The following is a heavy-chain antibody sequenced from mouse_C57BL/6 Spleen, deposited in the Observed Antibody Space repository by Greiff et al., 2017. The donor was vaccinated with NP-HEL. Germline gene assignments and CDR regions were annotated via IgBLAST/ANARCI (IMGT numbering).Heavy chain of an antibody. Sequence: QVQLQQSGAELVRPGPSVKVSCKASGYAFTNYLIEWVKQRPGQGLEWIGVINPGSGGTNYNEKFKGKATLTADKSSSTAYMQLSSLTSEDSAVYFCAREGQRYFDVWGTGTTVTVSS. V-gene: IGHV1-54*01. CDR1: GYAFTNYL. J-gene: IGHJ1*03. CDR2: INPGSGGT. CDR3: AREGQRYFDV.